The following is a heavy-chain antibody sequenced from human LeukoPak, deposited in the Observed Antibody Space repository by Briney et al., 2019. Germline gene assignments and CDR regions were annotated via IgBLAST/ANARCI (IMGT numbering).Heavy chain of an antibody. CDR2: IYYSGST. Sequence: PSETLSLTCTVSGGSISSYYWSWIRQPPGKGLEWIGYIYYSGSTNYNPSLKSRVTISVDTSKNQFSLKLSSVTAADTAVYSCAVHGYCGGDCYSDYWGQGTLVTVSS. J-gene: IGHJ4*02. D-gene: IGHD2-21*02. CDR3: AVHGYCGGDCYSDY. V-gene: IGHV4-59*01. CDR1: GGSISSYY.